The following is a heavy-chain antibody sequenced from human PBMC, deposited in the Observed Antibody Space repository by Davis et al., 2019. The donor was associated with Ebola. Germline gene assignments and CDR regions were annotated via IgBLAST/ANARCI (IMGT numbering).Heavy chain of an antibody. CDR2: INHSGNS. V-gene: IGHV4-59*01. J-gene: IGHJ6*03. Sequence: MPSETLSLTCTVSGFSISTYYYIWIRQSPGEGLEWIGCINHSGNSNYNPSLKSRVTMSVDTSTNQFSLKLNSVTAADTAVYYCARGWNYFFYYMDVWGKGTTVTVSS. CDR3: ARGWNYFFYYMDV. D-gene: IGHD1-1*01. CDR1: GFSISTYY.